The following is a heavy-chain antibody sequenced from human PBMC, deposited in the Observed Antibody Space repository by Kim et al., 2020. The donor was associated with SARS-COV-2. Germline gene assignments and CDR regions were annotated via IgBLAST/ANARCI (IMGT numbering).Heavy chain of an antibody. CDR2: IYYSGST. CDR1: GGSISSYY. J-gene: IGHJ6*01. V-gene: IGHV4-59*13. CDR3: ARAGESGWFRVISGMDV. D-gene: IGHD3-10*01. Sequence: SETLSLTCTVSGGSISSYYWSWIRQPPGKGLEWIGFIYYSGSTNYNPSLKSRVTISVDTSKNKFSLKLSSVTAADTAVYYCARAGESGWFRVISGMDVWG.